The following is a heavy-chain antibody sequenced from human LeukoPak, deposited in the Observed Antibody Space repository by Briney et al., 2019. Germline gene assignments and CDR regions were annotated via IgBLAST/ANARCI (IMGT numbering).Heavy chain of an antibody. CDR1: GFTFSGSA. D-gene: IGHD2-15*01. CDR3: TRQVVVSLETFDY. J-gene: IGHJ4*02. CDR2: IRSKANSYAT. Sequence: PGGSLRLSCAASGFTFSGSAMHWVRQAPGKGLEWVGRIRSKANSYATAYAASVKGRFTISRDDSKNTAYLQMNSLKTEDTAVYYCTRQVVVSLETFDYWGQGTLVTVSS. V-gene: IGHV3-73*01.